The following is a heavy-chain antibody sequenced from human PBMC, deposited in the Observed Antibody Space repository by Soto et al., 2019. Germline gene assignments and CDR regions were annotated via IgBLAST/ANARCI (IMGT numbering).Heavy chain of an antibody. CDR3: ARLSSAAGTFYYYYYYMDV. J-gene: IGHJ6*03. CDR1: GGSFSGYY. V-gene: IGHV4-34*01. Sequence: SETLSLTCAVYGGSFSGYYWSWIRQPPGKGLEWIGEINHSGSTNYNPSLKSRVTISVDTSKNQFSLKLSSVTAADTAVYYCARLSSAAGTFYYYYYYMDVWGKGTTVTVS. CDR2: INHSGST. D-gene: IGHD6-13*01.